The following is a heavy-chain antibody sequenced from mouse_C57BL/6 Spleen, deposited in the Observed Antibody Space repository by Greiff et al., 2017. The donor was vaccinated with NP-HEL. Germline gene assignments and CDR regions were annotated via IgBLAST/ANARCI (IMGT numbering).Heavy chain of an antibody. Sequence: VKLMESGPGLVQPSQSLSITCTVSGFSLTSYGVHWVRQSPGKGLEWLGVIWSGGSTDYNAAFISRLSISKDNSKSQVFFKMNSLQADDTAIYYCARKEEYDYERKGYDFDYWGQGTTLTVSS. CDR2: IWSGGST. CDR3: ARKEEYDYERKGYDFDY. D-gene: IGHD2-4*01. V-gene: IGHV2-2*01. CDR1: GFSLTSYG. J-gene: IGHJ2*01.